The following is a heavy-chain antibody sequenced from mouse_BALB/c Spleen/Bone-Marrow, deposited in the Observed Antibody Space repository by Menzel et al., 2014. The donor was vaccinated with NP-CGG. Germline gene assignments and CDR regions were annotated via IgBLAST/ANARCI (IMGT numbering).Heavy chain of an antibody. D-gene: IGHD3-1*01. CDR2: IDPANGNT. CDR1: GFNIKDTY. V-gene: IGHV14-3*02. J-gene: IGHJ3*01. CDR3: ARLGLFAY. Sequence: DVLLQQSAAELVKPGASVKLSCTASGFNIKDTYMHWVKQRPEQGLEWIGRIDPANGNTKYDPKFQGKATITADTSSNTAYLQLSSLTSEDTTVYYCARLGLFAYWGQGTLVNVSA.